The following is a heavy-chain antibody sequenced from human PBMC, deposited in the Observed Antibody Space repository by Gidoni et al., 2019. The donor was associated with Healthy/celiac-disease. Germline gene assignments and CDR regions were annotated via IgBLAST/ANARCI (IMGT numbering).Heavy chain of an antibody. D-gene: IGHD2-2*01. V-gene: IGHV4-31*03. CDR3: ARRHIVVVPAANVADWFDP. Sequence: QVQLQESGPGLVKPSQTLSLTCTVSGGSISSGGYYWSWIRQHPGKGLEWIGYIYYSGSTYYNPSLKSRVTISVDTSKNQFSLKLSSVTAADTAVYYCARRHIVVVPAANVADWFDPWGQGTLVTVSS. J-gene: IGHJ5*02. CDR2: IYYSGST. CDR1: GGSISSGGYY.